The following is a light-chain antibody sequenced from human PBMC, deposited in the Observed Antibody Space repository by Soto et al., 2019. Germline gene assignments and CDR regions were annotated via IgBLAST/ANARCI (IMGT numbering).Light chain of an antibody. CDR2: ATS. V-gene: IGKV1-39*01. CDR3: RHYVTSLTT. J-gene: IGKJ1*01. CDR1: QSISTY. Sequence: DIQMTQTPSSLSASVGDRVTITFRASQSISTYLIWYQQKPGKAPKLLIYATSSLQSGVPSRFSGSGSGTEFTLTIGRLEPEDFAVYYCRHYVTSLTTFGQGTKVDVK.